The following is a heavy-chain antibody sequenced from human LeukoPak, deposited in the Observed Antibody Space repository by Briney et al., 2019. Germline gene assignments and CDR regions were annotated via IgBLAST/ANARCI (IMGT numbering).Heavy chain of an antibody. CDR1: GGSISSSSYY. J-gene: IGHJ4*02. CDR3: ARHKITMVRGVPDY. CDR2: IYYSGST. Sequence: SETLSLTCTVSGGSISSSSYYWGWIRQPPGKGLEWIGSIYYSGSTYYSPSLKSRVTISVDTSKNQFSLKLSSVTAADTAVYYCARHKITMVRGVPDYWGQGTLVTVSS. D-gene: IGHD3-10*01. V-gene: IGHV4-39*01.